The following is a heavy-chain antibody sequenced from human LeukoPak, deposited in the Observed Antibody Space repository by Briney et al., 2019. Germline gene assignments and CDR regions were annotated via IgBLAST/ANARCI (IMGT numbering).Heavy chain of an antibody. CDR3: ARSLYGSGSRPLVY. J-gene: IGHJ4*02. CDR1: GFTFSDYY. Sequence: GGSLRLSCAASGFTFSDYYMTWIRQAPGKGPEWVSYISSSGSYTNYADSVKGRFTISRDNAKNSLYLQMNSLRAEDSAVYYCARSLYGSGSRPLVYWGQGTLVTVSS. D-gene: IGHD3-10*01. CDR2: ISSSGSYT. V-gene: IGHV3-11*03.